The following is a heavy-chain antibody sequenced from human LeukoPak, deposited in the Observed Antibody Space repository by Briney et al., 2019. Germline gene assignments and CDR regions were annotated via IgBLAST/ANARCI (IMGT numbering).Heavy chain of an antibody. V-gene: IGHV3-21*01. D-gene: IGHD6-19*01. CDR1: GFTL. J-gene: IGHJ4*02. CDR3: SGGTGWIIDH. CDR2: VSTGSNYI. Sequence: GSLRLSCTASGFTLNWVRQAPGKGLEWVSSVSTGSNYIYYADSVKGRFTISRDNAKNSLYLQMNSLRAEDTAVYYCSGGTGWIIDHWGQGTLVTVSS.